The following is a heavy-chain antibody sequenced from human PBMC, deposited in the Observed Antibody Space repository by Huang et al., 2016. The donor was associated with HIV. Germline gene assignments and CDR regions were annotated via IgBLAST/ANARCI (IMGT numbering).Heavy chain of an antibody. D-gene: IGHD3-10*01. J-gene: IGHJ4*02. CDR1: GFTFSSYG. CDR2: IRYDGSNK. V-gene: IGHV3-30*02. Sequence: VQLVESGGGVVQPGGSLRFSCAASGFTFSSYGMHWFRQDPGKGMEWVAFIRYDGSNKYYADSVKGRFTISRDNSKNTLYLQMNSLRAEDTAVYYCAKGSGSGILWYWGQGTLVTVSS. CDR3: AKGSGSGILWY.